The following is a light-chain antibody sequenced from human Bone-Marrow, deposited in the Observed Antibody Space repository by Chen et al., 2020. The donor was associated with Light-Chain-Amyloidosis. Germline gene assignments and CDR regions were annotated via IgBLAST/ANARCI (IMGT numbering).Light chain of an antibody. Sequence: SYELTQPPSVPVSPGQTARITCSGDDLPTKYAYWYQQKPGQAPVLVIHRDTARPSGISERCSGSSAGTTATLTISGAQAEEEADDHCQSAESSGTYEVIFGGGTKLTVL. V-gene: IGLV3-25*02. CDR2: RDT. CDR1: DLPTKY. CDR3: QSAESSGTYEVI. J-gene: IGLJ2*01.